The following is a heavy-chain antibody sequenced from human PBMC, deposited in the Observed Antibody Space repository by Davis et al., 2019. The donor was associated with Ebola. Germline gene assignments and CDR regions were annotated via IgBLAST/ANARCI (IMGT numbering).Heavy chain of an antibody. D-gene: IGHD3-3*01. J-gene: IGHJ4*02. CDR2: IYYSGST. Sequence: MPSETLSLTCTVSGGSNSSSSYYWGWIRQPPGKGLEWIGSIYYSGSTYYNPSLKSRVTISVDTSKNQFSLKLSSVTAADTAVYYCASWDDFWSGYSDYWGQGTLVTVSS. CDR1: GGSNSSSSYY. CDR3: ASWDDFWSGYSDY. V-gene: IGHV4-39*07.